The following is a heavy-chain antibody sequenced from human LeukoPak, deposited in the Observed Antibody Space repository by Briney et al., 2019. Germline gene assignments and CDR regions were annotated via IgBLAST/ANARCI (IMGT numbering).Heavy chain of an antibody. D-gene: IGHD2-15*01. CDR3: ARDFDIVVVVAAAGNAFDI. CDR1: GGTFSSYA. Sequence: SVKVSCKSSGGTFSSYAISWVRQAPGQGLAWMGRIIPILGIANYAQKFQGRVTITADKSTSTAYMELSSLRSEDTAVYYCARDFDIVVVVAAAGNAFDIWGQGTMVTVSS. CDR2: IIPILGIA. J-gene: IGHJ3*02. V-gene: IGHV1-69*04.